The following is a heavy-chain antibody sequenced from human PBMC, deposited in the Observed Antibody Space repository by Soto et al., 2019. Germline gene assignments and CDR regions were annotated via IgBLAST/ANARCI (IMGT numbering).Heavy chain of an antibody. V-gene: IGHV4-34*01. CDR3: ARFLPKDFYYYYYGMDV. CDR2: INHSGST. CDR1: GGSFSGYY. D-gene: IGHD3-3*01. J-gene: IGHJ6*02. Sequence: SETLSLTCAVYGGSFSGYYWSWIRQPPGKGLEWIGEINHSGSTNYNPSLKSRVTISVDTSKNQFSLKLSSVTAADTAVYYCARFLPKDFYYYYYGMDVWGQGTTVTVSS.